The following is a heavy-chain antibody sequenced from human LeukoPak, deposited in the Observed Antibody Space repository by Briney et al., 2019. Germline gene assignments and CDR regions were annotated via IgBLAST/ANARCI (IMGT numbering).Heavy chain of an antibody. Sequence: PSETLSLTCAVYGGSFSGYYWSWIRQPPGKGLEWIGEINHSGSTNYNPSLKSRVTISVDTSKKQFSLKLSSVTAADTAVYYCARSGYSYGADAFDIWGQGTMVTVSS. J-gene: IGHJ3*02. CDR2: INHSGST. D-gene: IGHD5-18*01. CDR1: GGSFSGYY. V-gene: IGHV4-34*01. CDR3: ARSGYSYGADAFDI.